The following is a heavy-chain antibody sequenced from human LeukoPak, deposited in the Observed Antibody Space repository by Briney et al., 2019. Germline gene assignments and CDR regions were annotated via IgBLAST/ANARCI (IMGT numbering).Heavy chain of an antibody. D-gene: IGHD1-26*01. V-gene: IGHV1-2*02. CDR3: ARDWRGSYFPDF. Sequence: ASVKVSCKASGYTLTDYYMYWVRHAPGQGLEWMGWINPNSGDTNYAQNFQGRVTMTRDTSISTAYMELSRLTSDDTAIYYCARDWRGSYFPDFWGQGTLVTVSS. CDR1: GYTLTDYY. CDR2: INPNSGDT. J-gene: IGHJ4*02.